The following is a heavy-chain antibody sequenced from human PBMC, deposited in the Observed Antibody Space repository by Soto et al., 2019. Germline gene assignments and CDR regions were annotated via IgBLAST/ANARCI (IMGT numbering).Heavy chain of an antibody. Sequence: ASVKVSCKASGYTFTSYYMHWVRQAPGQGLECMGIINPSGGSASYAQKFQGRVTMTRDTSTSTVYMELSSLRSEDTAVYYCAREGSIFGVVTHTGMDVWGQGTTVTVSS. CDR1: GYTFTSYY. J-gene: IGHJ6*02. V-gene: IGHV1-46*01. CDR2: INPSGGSA. D-gene: IGHD3-3*01. CDR3: AREGSIFGVVTHTGMDV.